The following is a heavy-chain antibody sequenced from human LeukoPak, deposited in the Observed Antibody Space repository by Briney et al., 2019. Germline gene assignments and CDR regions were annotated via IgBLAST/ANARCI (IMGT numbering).Heavy chain of an antibody. CDR2: IKQDGSEK. CDR3: VSGWYYFDY. Sequence: GGSLRLSCAASGFTFSSYWMNWVRQAPGKGLEWVANIKQDGSEKYYVESVKGRFTISRDNTKNSLYLQMNSLRAEDTAVYYCVSGWYYFDYWGQGTLVTVSS. V-gene: IGHV3-7*03. CDR1: GFTFSSYW. D-gene: IGHD6-19*01. J-gene: IGHJ4*02.